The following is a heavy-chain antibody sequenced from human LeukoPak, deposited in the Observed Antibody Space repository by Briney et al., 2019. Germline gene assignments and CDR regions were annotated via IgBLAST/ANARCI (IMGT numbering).Heavy chain of an antibody. J-gene: IGHJ4*02. D-gene: IGHD1-26*01. V-gene: IGHV4-34*01. CDR2: INHSGST. CDR3: ASRIVGTPDYFDY. Sequence: SETLSLTCAVYGGSFSGYYWSWIRQPPGKGLEWIGEINHSGSTNYNPSLKSRVTISVDTSKNQFSLKLSSVTAEDTAVYYCASRIVGTPDYFDYWGQGTLVTVSS. CDR1: GGSFSGYY.